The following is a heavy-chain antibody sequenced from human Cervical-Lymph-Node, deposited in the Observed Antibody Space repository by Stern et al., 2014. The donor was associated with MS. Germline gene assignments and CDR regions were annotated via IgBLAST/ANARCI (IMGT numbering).Heavy chain of an antibody. CDR3: TRIAVVPGMTSPLLLGMDV. J-gene: IGHJ6*02. D-gene: IGHD1-1*01. V-gene: IGHV1-3*01. CDR2: TNAGNGSP. Sequence: QVQLVQSGTEVKKPGASVKVSCKASGYSFSSYALHWVRQAPGQRLEWMGCTNAGNGSPKYSQRFQGRVTITRDTSASTAYMELSSLRSEDTAIYYCTRIAVVPGMTSPLLLGMDVWGQGTTVTVSS. CDR1: GYSFSSYA.